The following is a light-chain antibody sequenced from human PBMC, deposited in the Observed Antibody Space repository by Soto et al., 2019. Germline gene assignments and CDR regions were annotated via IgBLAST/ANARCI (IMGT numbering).Light chain of an antibody. J-gene: IGKJ5*01. CDR2: GAS. Sequence: EILLTQSPGTLSLSPGETATLSCRASQSVSSRLAWYQQKPGQAPRLLISGASSRATGIPDRFSGSGSGTDFTLTISRLEPEDFALYYCQHYVERSPITFGQGTRLEIK. CDR3: QHYVERSPIT. V-gene: IGKV3-20*01. CDR1: QSVSSR.